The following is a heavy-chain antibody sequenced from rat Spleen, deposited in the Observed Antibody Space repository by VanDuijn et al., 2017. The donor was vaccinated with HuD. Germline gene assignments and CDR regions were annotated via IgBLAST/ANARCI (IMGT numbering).Heavy chain of an antibody. CDR2: ISYSGST. Sequence: EVQLQESGPGLVKPSQSLSLSCSVTGDSITSVYWGWIRKFPGNKMEWMGFISYSGSTSYNPSLKSRISITRDTSKNQFFLQLNSETTEDTATYYCARGPYYYSSYIYFDYWGQGVMVTVSS. J-gene: IGHJ2*01. CDR1: GDSITSVY. CDR3: ARGPYYYSSYIYFDY. V-gene: IGHV3-1*01. D-gene: IGHD1-2*01.